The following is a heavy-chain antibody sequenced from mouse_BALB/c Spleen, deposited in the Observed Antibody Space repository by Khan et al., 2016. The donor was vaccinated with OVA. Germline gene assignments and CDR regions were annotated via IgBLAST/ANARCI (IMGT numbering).Heavy chain of an antibody. J-gene: IGHJ4*01. D-gene: IGHD2-2*01. CDR1: GFTFTNYG. CDR3: ARVGYNGTMDC. Sequence: QIQLVQSGPELKKPGETVQISCKASGFTFTNYGMNWVKQAPGKGLKWMGWINTYTGAPTFADDFKGRFAFTLETSASTAYLQINSLKNEDTAKYFCARVGYNGTMDCWGQGTSVTVSS. CDR2: INTYTGAP. V-gene: IGHV9-3-1*01.